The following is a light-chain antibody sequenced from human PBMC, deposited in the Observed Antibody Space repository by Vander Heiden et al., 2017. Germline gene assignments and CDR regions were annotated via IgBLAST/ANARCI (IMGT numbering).Light chain of an antibody. CDR1: SSDVGGYNY. CDR3: CSYAGSYPLYV. CDR2: DVS. J-gene: IGLJ1*01. Sequence: AALTEPLSVSGFAVQSVTISCTGTSSDVGGYNYVSWYQQHPGKAPKLMIYDVSKRPSGVPDRFSGSKSGNTASLTISGLQAEDEADYYCCSYAGSYPLYVFGTGTKVTVL. V-gene: IGLV2-11*01.